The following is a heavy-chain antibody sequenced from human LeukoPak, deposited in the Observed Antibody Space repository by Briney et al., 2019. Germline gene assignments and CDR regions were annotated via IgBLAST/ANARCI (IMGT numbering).Heavy chain of an antibody. Sequence: GGSLRLSCAASGFTFSSYAMSWVRQAPGKGLEWVSAISGSGGSTYYADSVKGRFTISRDNSKNTLYLQMNSLRAEDTAVYYCAKEGGYYDSSGYSNNWFDPWGQGTLVTVSS. V-gene: IGHV3-23*01. CDR1: GFTFSSYA. CDR3: AKEGGYYDSSGYSNNWFDP. D-gene: IGHD3-22*01. CDR2: ISGSGGST. J-gene: IGHJ5*02.